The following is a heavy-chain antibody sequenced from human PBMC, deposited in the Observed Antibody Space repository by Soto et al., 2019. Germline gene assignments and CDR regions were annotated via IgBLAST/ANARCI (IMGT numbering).Heavy chain of an antibody. D-gene: IGHD6-19*01. CDR1: GYTFTSYD. V-gene: IGHV1-8*01. Sequence: QVQLVQSGAEVKKPGASVKVSCKASGYTFTSYDIIWVRQATGQGLEWMGWMNPSTGNTDSAEKCQGRLSMPSNTSISTVYMELSSLRFEDAGVCYCARGRIIVAGGFDPWGQGTLVTVSS. CDR3: ARGRIIVAGGFDP. CDR2: MNPSTGNT. J-gene: IGHJ5*02.